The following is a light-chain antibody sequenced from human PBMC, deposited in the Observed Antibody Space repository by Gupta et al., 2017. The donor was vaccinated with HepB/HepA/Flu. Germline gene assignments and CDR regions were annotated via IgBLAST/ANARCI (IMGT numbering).Light chain of an antibody. J-gene: IGKJ4*01. CDR3: QQRSTSIT. V-gene: IGKV3-11*01. CDR2: DAS. Sequence: EIVLTQSPATLSLSPGERATLSCRASQSVSSYLAWYQQKPGQPPRLIIYDASNRDSGSTGWFSGGGYGKDFTRTSSGLEDEDFDVYYEQQRSTSITFGRGTKVEIK. CDR1: QSVSSY.